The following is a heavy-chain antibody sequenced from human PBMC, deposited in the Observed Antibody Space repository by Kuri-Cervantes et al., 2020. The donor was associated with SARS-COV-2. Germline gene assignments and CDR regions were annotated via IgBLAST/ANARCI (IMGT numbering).Heavy chain of an antibody. J-gene: IGHJ6*03. Sequence: LSLTCAASGFSLSRYTMNWVRQAPGKALEWVSSISGSGSYIYYADSVKGRFTISKESGENSLYLHMNSLRGDDTAVYYCARAAGEGPIYYYYMDVWGKGTTVTVSS. CDR2: ISGSGSYI. CDR1: GFSLSRYT. D-gene: IGHD3-10*01. V-gene: IGHV3-21*01. CDR3: ARAAGEGPIYYYYMDV.